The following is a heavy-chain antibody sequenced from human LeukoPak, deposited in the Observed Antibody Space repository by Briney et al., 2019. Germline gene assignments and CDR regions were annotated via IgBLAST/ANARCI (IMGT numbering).Heavy chain of an antibody. D-gene: IGHD3-9*01. V-gene: IGHV3-33*01. J-gene: IGHJ4*02. Sequence: PGKSLRLSCEVSGFTFSKYGMHWVRQAPGKGLEWVSTIRYDGSTEYYADSVRGRFTISRDNSGNTLFLQINSLGAEDTAVYYCVRDTITYDIFTGSPDYWGQGTLVIVSS. CDR3: VRDTITYDIFTGSPDY. CDR2: IRYDGSTE. CDR1: GFTFSKYG.